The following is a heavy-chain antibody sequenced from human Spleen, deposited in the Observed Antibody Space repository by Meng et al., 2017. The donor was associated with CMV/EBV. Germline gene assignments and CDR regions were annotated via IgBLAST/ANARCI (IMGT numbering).Heavy chain of an antibody. CDR2: IWGDGSKT. Sequence: GESLKISCAASGFTFSSYEMNWVRQAPGKGLEWVAVIWGDGSKTIYADSVKGRFTISRDNSKNTLYLQMNSLRAEDTAVYYCAGDGGGKPFDPWGQGTLVTVSS. CDR3: AGDGGGKPFDP. J-gene: IGHJ5*02. V-gene: IGHV3-33*08. D-gene: IGHD3-16*01. CDR1: GFTFSSYE.